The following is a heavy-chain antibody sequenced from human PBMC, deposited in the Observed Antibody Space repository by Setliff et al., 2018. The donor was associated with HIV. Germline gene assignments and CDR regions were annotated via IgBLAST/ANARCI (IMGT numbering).Heavy chain of an antibody. CDR3: ARQTYYYDNSGHNWFDP. J-gene: IGHJ5*02. Sequence: SETLSLTCTVSGSSISSYYWSWIRQPPGKGLEWIGYINTSGTTNYNPSLKSRVTISVDTSKNQFSLKLSSVTAADTAVYFCARQTYYYDNSGHNWFDPWGQGTQVTVSS. CDR2: INTSGTT. CDR1: GSSISSYY. D-gene: IGHD3-22*01. V-gene: IGHV4-4*09.